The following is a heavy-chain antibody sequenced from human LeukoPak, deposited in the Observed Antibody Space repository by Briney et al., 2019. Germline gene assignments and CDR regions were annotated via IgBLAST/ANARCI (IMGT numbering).Heavy chain of an antibody. CDR1: GYTFTGYY. J-gene: IGHJ4*02. Sequence: GASVKVSCKASGYTFTGYYMHWVRQAPGQGLEWMGWINPNSGGTNYAQKFQGRVTMTRDTSISTAYMELSRLRSDDTAVYYCARDYLHDYGDYGVSRADDYWGQGTLVTVSS. CDR3: ARDYLHDYGDYGVSRADDY. D-gene: IGHD4-17*01. V-gene: IGHV1-2*02. CDR2: INPNSGGT.